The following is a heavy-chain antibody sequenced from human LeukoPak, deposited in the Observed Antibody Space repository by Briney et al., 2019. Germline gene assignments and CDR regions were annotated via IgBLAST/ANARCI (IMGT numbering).Heavy chain of an antibody. Sequence: GGSLRLSCAASGFTFSSYAMSWVRQAPGKGLEWVSAISGSGGSTYYADSVKGRFTISRDNAKNSLYLQMNSLRGDDTAVYYCASSVGAPPDHDAFDIWGQGTMVTVSS. CDR3: ASSVGAPPDHDAFDI. CDR2: ISGSGGST. D-gene: IGHD1-26*01. CDR1: GFTFSSYA. J-gene: IGHJ3*02. V-gene: IGHV3-23*01.